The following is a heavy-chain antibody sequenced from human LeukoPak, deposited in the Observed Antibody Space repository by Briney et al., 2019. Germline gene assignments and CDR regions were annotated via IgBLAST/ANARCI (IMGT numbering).Heavy chain of an antibody. V-gene: IGHV3-73*01. CDR2: IRSKGNSYPT. D-gene: IGHD3-3*01. Sequence: GGSLILSCVATGFTFSGSAMHWVRQASGKGLEWVGRIRSKGNSYPTAYAASVKGRFTISRDDSKNTAYLQMNSLKTEDTAVYYCTRRGTSGGGVGYWGQGTLVTVSS. J-gene: IGHJ4*02. CDR1: GFTFSGSA. CDR3: TRRGTSGGGVGY.